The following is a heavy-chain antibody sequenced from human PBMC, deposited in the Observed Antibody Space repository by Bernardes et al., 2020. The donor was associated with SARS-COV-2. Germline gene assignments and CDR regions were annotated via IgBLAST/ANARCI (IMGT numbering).Heavy chain of an antibody. CDR1: GYTFTGYY. Sequence: ASVKVSCKASGYTFTGYYMHWVRQAPGQRLEWMGWINPNSGSTNYAQKFQGRVTMTRDTSITTAYMELSRLRSDDTAVYYCARGGLYYYDCSGYYNDAFDIWGKGTMVTVSS. CDR3: ARGGLYYYDCSGYYNDAFDI. J-gene: IGHJ3*02. V-gene: IGHV1-2*02. CDR2: INPNSGST. D-gene: IGHD3-22*01.